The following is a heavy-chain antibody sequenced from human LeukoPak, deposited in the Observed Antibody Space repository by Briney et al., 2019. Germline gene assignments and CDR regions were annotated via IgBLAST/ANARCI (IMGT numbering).Heavy chain of an antibody. Sequence: GGSLRLSCAASGFTFDDYGMSWVRQAPGKGLEWVSGINWNGGSTGYADSVKGRFTISRDNAKSSLYLQMNSLRAEDTALYYCARDRSRVGASYYYYYMDVWGKGTTVTVSS. CDR1: GFTFDDYG. D-gene: IGHD1-26*01. CDR3: ARDRSRVGASYYYYYMDV. CDR2: INWNGGST. V-gene: IGHV3-20*04. J-gene: IGHJ6*03.